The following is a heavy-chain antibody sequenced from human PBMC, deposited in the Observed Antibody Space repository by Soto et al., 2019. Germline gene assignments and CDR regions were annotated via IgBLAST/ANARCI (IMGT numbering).Heavy chain of an antibody. D-gene: IGHD4-17*01. V-gene: IGHV1-69*02. CDR3: ARGRTVTTPTAEDFQH. CDR1: GGTFSSYT. CDR2: IIPILGIA. J-gene: IGHJ1*01. Sequence: QVQLVQSGAEVKKPGSSVKVSCKASGGTFSSYTISWVRQAPGQGLEWMGRIIPILGIANYAQKFQGRVTINAVKAASTAYMELGSLRSEDTSVYYCARGRTVTTPTAEDFQHWGQGTLVTVSS.